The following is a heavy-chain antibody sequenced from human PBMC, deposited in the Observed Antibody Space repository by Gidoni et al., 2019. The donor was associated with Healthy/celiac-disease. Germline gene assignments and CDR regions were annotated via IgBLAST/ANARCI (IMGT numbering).Heavy chain of an antibody. CDR3: ARVPSAYYDSSGYNDNWFDP. CDR2: IIPIFGTA. CDR1: GGTFSSYA. J-gene: IGHJ5*02. V-gene: IGHV1-69*01. D-gene: IGHD3-22*01. Sequence: QVQLVQSGAEVKKPGSSVKVSCKASGGTFSSYAISWVRQAPGQGLEWMGGIIPIFGTANYAQKFQGRVTITADESTSTAYMELSSLRSEDTAVYYCARVPSAYYDSSGYNDNWFDPWGQGTLVTVSS.